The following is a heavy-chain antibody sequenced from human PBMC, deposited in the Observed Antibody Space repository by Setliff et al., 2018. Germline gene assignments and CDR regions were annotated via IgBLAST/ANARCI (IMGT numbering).Heavy chain of an antibody. CDR3: ARHFRSSKVQFLEYLTDYYFDS. V-gene: IGHV4-39*01. D-gene: IGHD3-3*01. Sequence: TLSLTCTVSDVSISSSSFYWAWIRQPPGKGLEWIGSIYYSGSTYYNPSLTSRVTISVDTSNNQFSLNLRSVTAADTAIYYCARHFRSSKVQFLEYLTDYYFDSWGQGALVTVSS. CDR1: DVSISSSSFY. CDR2: IYYSGST. J-gene: IGHJ4*02.